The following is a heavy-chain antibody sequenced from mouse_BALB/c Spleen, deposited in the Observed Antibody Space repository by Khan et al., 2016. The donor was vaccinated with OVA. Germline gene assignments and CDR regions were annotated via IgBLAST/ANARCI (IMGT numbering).Heavy chain of an antibody. V-gene: IGHV9-3-1*01. J-gene: IGHJ3*01. Sequence: QIQLVQSGPELKKPGETVKISCKASGYTLTDYGMNWVKQAPGKGLKWMGWINTYTGEGTYADDFKGRFAFSLETSANTAYLQINNLKTEDTATYFCSRSNGNYGFAYWGQGTRVTVS. CDR3: SRSNGNYGFAY. CDR1: GYTLTDYG. D-gene: IGHD2-1*01. CDR2: INTYTGEG.